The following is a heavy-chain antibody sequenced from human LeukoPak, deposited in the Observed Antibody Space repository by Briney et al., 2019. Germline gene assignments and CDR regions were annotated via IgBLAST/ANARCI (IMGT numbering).Heavy chain of an antibody. J-gene: IGHJ3*01. Sequence: GGSLRLSCAASGFTFSSYAMSWVRPAPGKGLEWVSAISGSGGSTYYADSVKGRFTISRDNSKNTLYLQMNSLRAEDTAVYYCAKGVLIAVAGFYWGQGTMVTVSS. D-gene: IGHD6-19*01. CDR1: GFTFSSYA. CDR3: AKGVLIAVAGFY. V-gene: IGHV3-23*01. CDR2: ISGSGGST.